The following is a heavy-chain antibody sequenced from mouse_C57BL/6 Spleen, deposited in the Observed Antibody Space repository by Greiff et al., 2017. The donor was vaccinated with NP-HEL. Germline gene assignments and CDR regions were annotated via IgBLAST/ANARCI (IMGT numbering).Heavy chain of an antibody. Sequence: EVMLVESGGGLVQPGGSLKLSCAASGFTFSDYYMYWVRQTPEKRLEWVAYISNGGGSTYYPDTVKGRFTISRDNAKNTLYLQMSRLKSEDTAMYYCARPYYGNFGAMDYWGQGTSVTVSS. CDR1: GFTFSDYY. D-gene: IGHD2-10*01. J-gene: IGHJ4*01. CDR3: ARPYYGNFGAMDY. CDR2: ISNGGGST. V-gene: IGHV5-12*01.